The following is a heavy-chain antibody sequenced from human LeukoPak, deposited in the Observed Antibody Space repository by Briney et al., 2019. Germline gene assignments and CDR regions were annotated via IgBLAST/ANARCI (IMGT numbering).Heavy chain of an antibody. CDR3: AKDERGYSYGYADH. CDR1: GFTFSSYG. V-gene: IGHV3-30*02. Sequence: GGSLRLSCAASGFTFSSYGMHWVRQAPGKGLEWVAFIRYDGSNKYYADSVKGRFTISRDNSKNTLYLQMNSLRAEDTAVYYCAKDERGYSYGYADHWGQGTLVTVSS. CDR2: IRYDGSNK. J-gene: IGHJ4*02. D-gene: IGHD5-18*01.